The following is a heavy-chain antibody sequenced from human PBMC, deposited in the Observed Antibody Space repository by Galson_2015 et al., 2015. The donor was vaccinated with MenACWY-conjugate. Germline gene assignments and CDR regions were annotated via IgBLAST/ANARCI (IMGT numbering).Heavy chain of an antibody. D-gene: IGHD1-26*01. J-gene: IGHJ6*02. CDR1: GSNFLTYW. CDR3: ARHPPGGRGMDV. Sequence: QSGAEVTKPGESLKISCKGSGSNFLTYWIGWVRQMPGKGLEWVGLISPIDSKTRYSPAFEGQVTISADKSISTAYLQGNSLQASDAAMYYCARHPPGGRGMDVWGQGTTVTVSS. CDR2: ISPIDSKT. V-gene: IGHV5-51*01.